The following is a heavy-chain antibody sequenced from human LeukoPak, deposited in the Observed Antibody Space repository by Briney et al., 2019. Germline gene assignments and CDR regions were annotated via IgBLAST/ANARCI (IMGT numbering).Heavy chain of an antibody. J-gene: IGHJ6*03. CDR2: IYYSGST. D-gene: IGHD3-9*01. CDR3: ASESYDILTGDYYYMDV. V-gene: IGHV4-31*03. CDR1: GGSISSGGYY. Sequence: PSETLSLTCTVSGGSISSGGYYWSWLRQHPGKGLEWIGYIYYSGSTYYNPSLKSRVTMSVDTSKNQFSLKLSSVTAADTAVYYCASESYDILTGDYYYMDVWGKGTTVTVSS.